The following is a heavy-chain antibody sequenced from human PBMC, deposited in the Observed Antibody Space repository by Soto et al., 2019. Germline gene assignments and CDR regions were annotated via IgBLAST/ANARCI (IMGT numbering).Heavy chain of an antibody. CDR3: ARACPEVYSSSPGYNWFDP. J-gene: IGHJ5*02. Sequence: ASVKVSCKASGYTFTSYGISWVRQAPGQGLEWMGWISAYNGNTNYAQKLQGRVTMTTDTSTSTAYMELRSLRSDDTAVYYCARACPEVYSSSPGYNWFDPWGQGTLVTVSS. CDR2: ISAYNGNT. CDR1: GYTFTSYG. D-gene: IGHD6-6*01. V-gene: IGHV1-18*01.